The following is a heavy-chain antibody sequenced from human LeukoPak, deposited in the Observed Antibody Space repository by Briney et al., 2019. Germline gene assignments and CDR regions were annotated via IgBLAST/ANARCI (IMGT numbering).Heavy chain of an antibody. CDR3: ARDLDVAVAGTLGY. CDR2: IKQDGSEK. D-gene: IGHD6-19*01. CDR1: GFTFSSYW. Sequence: GGSLRLSCAASGFTFSSYWMSWVRQAPGKGLEWVANIKQDGSEKYYVDSVKGRFTISRDNAKNSLYLQMYSLRAEDTAVYYCARDLDVAVAGTLGYWGQGTLVTVSS. V-gene: IGHV3-7*01. J-gene: IGHJ4*02.